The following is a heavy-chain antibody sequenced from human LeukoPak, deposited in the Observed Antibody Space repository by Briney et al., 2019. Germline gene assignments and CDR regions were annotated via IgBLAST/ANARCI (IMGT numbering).Heavy chain of an antibody. CDR3: ARAGDRRGYSDY. J-gene: IGHJ4*02. D-gene: IGHD3-22*01. Sequence: PSETLSLTCAVYGGSFSGYYWSWIRQPPGKGLEWIGEINHSGRTNYNPSLKSRVTISVDTSKNQFSLKVSSVTAADTAVYYCARAGDRRGYSDYWGQGILVTVSS. CDR1: GGSFSGYY. V-gene: IGHV4-34*01. CDR2: INHSGRT.